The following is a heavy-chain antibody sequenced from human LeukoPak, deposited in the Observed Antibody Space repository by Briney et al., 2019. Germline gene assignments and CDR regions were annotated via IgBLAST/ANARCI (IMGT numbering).Heavy chain of an antibody. CDR3: ARVRLGELSQGDVAFDI. Sequence: GGSLRLSCAASGFTFSDHYMDWVRQAPGKGLEWVGRTRNKANSYTTEYAASVKGRFTISRDDSKNSLYLQMNSLKTEDTAVYYCARVRLGELSQGDVAFDIWGQGTMVTVSS. CDR1: GFTFSDHY. J-gene: IGHJ3*02. V-gene: IGHV3-72*01. CDR2: TRNKANSYTT. D-gene: IGHD3-16*02.